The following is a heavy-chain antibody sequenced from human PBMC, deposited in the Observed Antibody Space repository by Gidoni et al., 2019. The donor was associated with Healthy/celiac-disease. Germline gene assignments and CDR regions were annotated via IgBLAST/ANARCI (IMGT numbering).Heavy chain of an antibody. J-gene: IGHJ4*02. CDR1: GFPFSSYW. CDR2: IKQDGSEK. Sequence: EVQLVESGGGLVQPGGSLGLSCAASGFPFSSYWMSWVRQAPGKGLEWVANIKQDGSEKYYVDSVKGRFTISRDNAKNSLYLQMNSLRAEDTAVYYCARDNYELYYFDYWGQGTLVTVSS. CDR3: ARDNYELYYFDY. D-gene: IGHD3-3*01. V-gene: IGHV3-7*04.